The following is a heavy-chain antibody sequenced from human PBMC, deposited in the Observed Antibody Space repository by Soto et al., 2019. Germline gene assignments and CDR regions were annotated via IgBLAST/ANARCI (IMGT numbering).Heavy chain of an antibody. CDR2: INHSGST. V-gene: IGHV4-34*01. D-gene: IGHD2-2*01. Sequence: PSETLSLTCAVYGGSFSGYYWSWIRQPPGKGLEWIGEINHSGSTNYNPSLKSRVTISVDTSKNQFSLKLSSVTAADTAVYYCARLVPAAIRPPIPYYYYYGMGVWGQGTTVTVSS. CDR3: ARLVPAAIRPPIPYYYYYGMGV. CDR1: GGSFSGYY. J-gene: IGHJ6*02.